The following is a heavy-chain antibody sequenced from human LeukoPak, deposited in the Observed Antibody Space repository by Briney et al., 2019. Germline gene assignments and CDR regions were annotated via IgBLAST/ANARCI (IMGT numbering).Heavy chain of an antibody. CDR2: ISYDGSNK. D-gene: IGHD3-9*01. J-gene: IGHJ4*02. CDR1: GFTFSSYA. CDR3: ARDGGLYYDFLTGFYRGYMDY. Sequence: GGSLRLSCAASGFTFSSYAMHWVRQAPGKGLEWVAVISYDGSNKYYADSVKGRFTISRDNSKNTVSLQMNSLRVEDTAVYFCARDGGLYYDFLTGFYRGYMDYWGQGTQATVSS. V-gene: IGHV3-30-3*01.